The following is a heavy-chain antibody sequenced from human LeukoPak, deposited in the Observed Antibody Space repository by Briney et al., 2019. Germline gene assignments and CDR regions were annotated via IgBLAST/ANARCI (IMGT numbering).Heavy chain of an antibody. Sequence: PGGSLRLSCAASEFTFSSYWMSWVRQAPGKGLEWVSAISGSGGSTYYADSVKGRFTISRDNSKNTLYLQMNSLRAEDTAVYYCAKGAFSSGARKWFDPWGQGTLVTVSS. CDR1: EFTFSSYW. V-gene: IGHV3-23*01. CDR2: ISGSGGST. D-gene: IGHD6-19*01. CDR3: AKGAFSSGARKWFDP. J-gene: IGHJ5*02.